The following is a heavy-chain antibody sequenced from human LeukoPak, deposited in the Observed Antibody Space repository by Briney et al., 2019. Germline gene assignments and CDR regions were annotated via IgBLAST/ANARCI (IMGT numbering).Heavy chain of an antibody. V-gene: IGHV4-4*07. Sequence: SETLSLTCTVSGGSISSYYWSWIRQPAGKGLEWIGRIYTSGSTNYNPSLKSRVTMSVDMSKNQFSLKLSSVTAADTAVYYCARDAYPGRVEDAFDIWGQGTMVTVSS. CDR2: IYTSGST. CDR3: ARDAYPGRVEDAFDI. D-gene: IGHD1-1*01. J-gene: IGHJ3*02. CDR1: GGSISSYY.